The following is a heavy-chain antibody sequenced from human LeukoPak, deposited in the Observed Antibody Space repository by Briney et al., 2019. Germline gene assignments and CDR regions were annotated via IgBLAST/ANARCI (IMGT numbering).Heavy chain of an antibody. V-gene: IGHV3-15*01. J-gene: IGHJ6*02. CDR1: GFTFSNAW. CDR3: TRVNDYYYGMDV. Sequence: GGPLRLSCAASGFTFSNAWMSWVRQAPGKGLEWVGRIKSKTDGGTTDYAAPVKGRFTISRDDSKNTLYLQMNSLKTEDTAVYYCTRVNDYYYGMDVWGQGTTVTVSS. CDR2: IKSKTDGGTT.